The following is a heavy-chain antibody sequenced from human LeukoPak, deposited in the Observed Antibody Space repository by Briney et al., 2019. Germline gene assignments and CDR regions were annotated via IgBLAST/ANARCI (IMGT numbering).Heavy chain of an antibody. Sequence: PGGSLRLSCAASESIVSGNYMTWVRQAPGKGLEWLSVIYTGGGTYYADSVKGRFTISRGTSKTTVYLQMNSLRGDDTAIYYCAHYDFWSGHALDIWGQGTMVTVSS. CDR2: IYTGGGT. D-gene: IGHD3-3*01. CDR1: ESIVSGNY. J-gene: IGHJ3*02. CDR3: AHYDFWSGHALDI. V-gene: IGHV3-66*01.